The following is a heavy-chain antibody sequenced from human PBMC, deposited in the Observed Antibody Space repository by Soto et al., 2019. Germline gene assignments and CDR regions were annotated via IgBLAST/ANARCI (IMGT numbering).Heavy chain of an antibody. CDR1: GYTFTSYG. J-gene: IGHJ5*02. CDR3: GRGGAYGSGSYLEFDP. D-gene: IGHD3-10*01. V-gene: IGHV1-18*01. Sequence: QVQLVQSGAEVKKPGASVKVSCKASGYTFTSYGISWVRQAPGQGLEWMGWISAYNGNTNYAQKLQGRVTMTTDTSTSTAYRGLGSLRSDDTAVYYWGRGGAYGSGSYLEFDPRGQGTLVTVSS. CDR2: ISAYNGNT.